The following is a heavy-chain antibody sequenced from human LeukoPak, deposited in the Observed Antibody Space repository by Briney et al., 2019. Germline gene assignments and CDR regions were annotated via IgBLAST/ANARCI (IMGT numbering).Heavy chain of an antibody. CDR2: IKLDKNTA. J-gene: IGHJ4*02. V-gene: IGHV3-74*01. Sequence: PGGSLRLSCAASELINTHYWMHWVRQVPGKGLVWASRIKLDKNTAYYADFVKGRFTISRDNAKSTIYLQMNSLRVEDSAVYYCARDRPLWNWGQGTLVTVSS. D-gene: IGHD3-3*01. CDR1: ELINTHYW. CDR3: ARDRPLWN.